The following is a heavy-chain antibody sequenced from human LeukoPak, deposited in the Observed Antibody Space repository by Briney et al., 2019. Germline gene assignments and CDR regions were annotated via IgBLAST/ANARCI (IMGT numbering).Heavy chain of an antibody. V-gene: IGHV1-69*06. Sequence: SVKVSCKASGGTFSSYAISWVRQAPGQGLEWMGGIIPIFGTANYAQKFQSRVTITADKSTSTAYMELSSLRSEDTAVYYCARATPSMVRGVIITAGYFQHWGQGTLVTVSS. CDR3: ARATPSMVRGVIITAGYFQH. CDR1: GGTFSSYA. CDR2: IIPIFGTA. J-gene: IGHJ1*01. D-gene: IGHD3-10*01.